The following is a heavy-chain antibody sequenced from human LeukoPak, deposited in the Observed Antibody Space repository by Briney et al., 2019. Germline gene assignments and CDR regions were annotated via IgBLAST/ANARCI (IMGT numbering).Heavy chain of an antibody. CDR1: GGSINNYY. CDR2: TYYSGST. V-gene: IGHV4-59*08. Sequence: SETLSLTCTVSGGSINNYYWSWIRQPPGKGLEWIGYTYYSGSTNYNPSLKSRVTISVDTSKNQFSLKLSSVTAADTAVYYCASGYSGYDDAFDIWGQGTMVTVSS. CDR3: ASGYSGYDDAFDI. J-gene: IGHJ3*02. D-gene: IGHD5-12*01.